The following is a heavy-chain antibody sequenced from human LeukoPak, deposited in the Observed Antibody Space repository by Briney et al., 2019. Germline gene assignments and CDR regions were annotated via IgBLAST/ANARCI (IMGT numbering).Heavy chain of an antibody. D-gene: IGHD2-2*01. J-gene: IGHJ6*02. V-gene: IGHV4-34*01. CDR1: GGSFSAYY. Sequence: SETLSLTCAVYGGSFSAYYWSWVRQPPGKGLEWIGEINHSGSTNYNPSLKSRVTMSVDTSKNQFSLKLSSVTAADTAVYYCARDIVVVPAAIIGYYYYGMDVWGQGTTVTVSS. CDR3: ARDIVVVPAAIIGYYYYGMDV. CDR2: INHSGST.